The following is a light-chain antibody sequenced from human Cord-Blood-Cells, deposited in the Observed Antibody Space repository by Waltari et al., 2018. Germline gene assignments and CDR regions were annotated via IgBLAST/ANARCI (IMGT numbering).Light chain of an antibody. CDR2: EVS. V-gene: IGLV2-14*01. Sequence: QSVLTQPASVSVFPGQSITISCTGSSSAVGVYNYVSWYQQHPGKAPKRMLYEVSNRPSGVSNRCSGSKSGNTASLTISGLQAEDEADYYCSSYTSSSTVVFGGGTKLTVL. J-gene: IGLJ2*01. CDR1: SSAVGVYNY. CDR3: SSYTSSSTVV.